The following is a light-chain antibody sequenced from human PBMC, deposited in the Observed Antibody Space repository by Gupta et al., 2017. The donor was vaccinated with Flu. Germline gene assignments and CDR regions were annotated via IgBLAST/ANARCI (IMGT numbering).Light chain of an antibody. CDR2: QGF. CDR1: ELGDKY. Sequence: SYELTQPPSLSVSPGQPANIPCSADELGDKYASWYQHKPGQSPVLVIYQGFKRPSGIPERFSGSNSDYTATLTISETQAMDEADYYCQAWDTNTVVFAAGTKVTVL. J-gene: IGLJ1*01. V-gene: IGLV3-1*01. CDR3: QAWDTNTVV.